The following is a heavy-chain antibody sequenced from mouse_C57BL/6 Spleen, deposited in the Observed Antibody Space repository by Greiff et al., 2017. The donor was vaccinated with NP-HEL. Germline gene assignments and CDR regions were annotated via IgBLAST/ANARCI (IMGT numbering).Heavy chain of an antibody. CDR2: INPNNGGT. J-gene: IGHJ2*01. D-gene: IGHD4-1*01. V-gene: IGHV1-26*01. CDR3: AKSWEYYFDY. Sequence: VQLQQSGPELVKPGASVKISCKASGYTFTDYYMNWVKQSHGKSLEWIGDINPNNGGTSYNQKFKGKATLTVDKSPSTAYMELRSLTSEDSAVYYCAKSWEYYFDYWGQGTTLTVSS. CDR1: GYTFTDYY.